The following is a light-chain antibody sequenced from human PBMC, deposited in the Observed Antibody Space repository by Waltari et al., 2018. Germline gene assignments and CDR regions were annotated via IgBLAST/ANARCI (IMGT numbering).Light chain of an antibody. Sequence: DIQMTQSPSSLSASVGDRVTIICRASQSISSYLNWYQQKPGKAPKLLIYAAYSLQSGVPSRFSGSGSGTDFTLTISRLQPEDFATYYCQQSYSTPMYTFGQGTKLEIK. J-gene: IGKJ2*01. CDR1: QSISSY. CDR2: AAY. CDR3: QQSYSTPMYT. V-gene: IGKV1-39*01.